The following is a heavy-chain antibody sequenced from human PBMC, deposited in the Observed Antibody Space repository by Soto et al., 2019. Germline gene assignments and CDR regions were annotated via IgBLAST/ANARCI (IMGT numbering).Heavy chain of an antibody. Sequence: PSETLSLTCTVSGGSIRISDYFWGWIRQPPGKALEWIASIYHSGSTYYNPSLKSRVTMPVDTSNNQFALTLNSVTAADTAVYYCARDSGWFDPWGQGTLVTVSS. CDR1: GGSIRISDYF. CDR2: IYHSGST. D-gene: IGHD7-27*01. J-gene: IGHJ5*02. CDR3: ARDSGWFDP. V-gene: IGHV4-39*01.